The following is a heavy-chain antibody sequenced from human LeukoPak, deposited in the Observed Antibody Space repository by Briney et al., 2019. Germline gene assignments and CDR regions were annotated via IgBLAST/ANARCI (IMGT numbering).Heavy chain of an antibody. Sequence: ASVKVSCKASGGTFSSYAISWVRQAPGQGLEWMGGIIPIFGTANYAQKFQDRVTITADESTSTAYMELSSLRSEDTAVYYCARDLGVDIVATAESKDDYWGQGTLVTVSS. V-gene: IGHV1-69*13. J-gene: IGHJ4*02. D-gene: IGHD5-12*01. CDR1: GGTFSSYA. CDR3: ARDLGVDIVATAESKDDY. CDR2: IIPIFGTA.